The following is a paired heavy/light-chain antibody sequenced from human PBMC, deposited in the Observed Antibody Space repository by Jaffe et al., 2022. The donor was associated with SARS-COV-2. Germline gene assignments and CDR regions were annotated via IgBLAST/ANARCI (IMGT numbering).Light chain of an antibody. V-gene: IGLV4-69*01. CDR3: QTWGTGIHV. CDR1: SGHSSYA. CDR2: VNSDGSH. Sequence: QLVLTQSPSASASLGASVKITCTLSSGHSSYAIAWHQQQPEKGPRYLMKVNSDGSHSKGDGIPDRFSGSSYGAERYLTISSVQSEDEADYYCQTWGTGIHVFGTGTKVTIL. J-gene: IGLJ1*01.
Heavy chain of an antibody. J-gene: IGHJ4*02. CDR1: GFTFSSYA. CDR3: AKGGVRGVIIASLDS. Sequence: EVQLVESGGGLVQPGGSLRLSCTASGFTFSSYAMTWVRQAPGKGLEWVSSISHNGDTSYYADSVKGRFTDSRDNSKTTLHLQMNSLRAEDTAVYYCAKGGVRGVIIASLDSWGQGTLVTVSS. D-gene: IGHD3-10*01. CDR2: ISHNGDTS. V-gene: IGHV3-23*04.